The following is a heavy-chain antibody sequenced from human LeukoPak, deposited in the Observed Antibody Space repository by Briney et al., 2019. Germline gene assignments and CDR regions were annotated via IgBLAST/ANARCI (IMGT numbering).Heavy chain of an antibody. CDR3: AREGRLGASGSSGAHWFDP. V-gene: IGHV1-18*01. D-gene: IGHD1-26*01. Sequence: GASVKVSCKAFGYTFNTYGVSWVRQAPGQGLEWVGWISGYNDDRHYAQKLQGRVTMTTDTSTTTAYMELRSLRSDDTAVYYCAREGRLGASGSSGAHWFDPWGQGTLVTVSS. CDR2: ISGYNDDR. J-gene: IGHJ5*02. CDR1: GYTFNTYG.